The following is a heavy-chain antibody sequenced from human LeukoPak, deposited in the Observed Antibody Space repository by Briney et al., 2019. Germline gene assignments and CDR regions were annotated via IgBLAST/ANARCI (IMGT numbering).Heavy chain of an antibody. CDR2: IRSKANSYAT. Sequence: GGSLRLSCAASGFTFSGSAMHWVRQASGKGLEWVGRIRSKANSYATAYAASVKGRFTISRDDSKNTAYQQMNSLKTEDTAVYYCTTHFDGTRGVIVVVALDYWGQGTLVTVSS. CDR1: GFTFSGSA. V-gene: IGHV3-73*01. D-gene: IGHD3-22*01. J-gene: IGHJ4*02. CDR3: TTHFDGTRGVIVVVALDY.